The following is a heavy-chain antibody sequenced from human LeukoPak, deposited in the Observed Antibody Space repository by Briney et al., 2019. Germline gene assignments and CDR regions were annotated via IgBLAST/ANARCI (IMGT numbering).Heavy chain of an antibody. CDR3: ARVTTVTTRGAFDI. V-gene: IGHV4-59*08. CDR1: GGSITTYY. Sequence: PSETLSLTCTVSGGSITTYYWSWIRQPPGKGLEWIGYIYHSGSTYYNPSLKSRVTISVDASKNQFSLKLSSVTAADTAMYYCARVTTVTTRGAFDIWGQGTMVTVSS. D-gene: IGHD4-17*01. CDR2: IYHSGST. J-gene: IGHJ3*02.